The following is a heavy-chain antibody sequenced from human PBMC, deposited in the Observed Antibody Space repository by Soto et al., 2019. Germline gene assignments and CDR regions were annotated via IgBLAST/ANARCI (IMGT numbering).Heavy chain of an antibody. J-gene: IGHJ4*02. D-gene: IGHD3-10*01. Sequence: QVHLVQSGAEVKKPGASVKVSCKTSGFTFTNYGITWVRQAPGQGLEWMGWISADNRNTHYAQKFQGRVTMTTDTSTTTAYMELRSLRSDDTALYYCARDLIYGSERSDYWGQGTLVTVSS. CDR3: ARDLIYGSERSDY. CDR1: GFTFTNYG. V-gene: IGHV1-18*01. CDR2: ISADNRNT.